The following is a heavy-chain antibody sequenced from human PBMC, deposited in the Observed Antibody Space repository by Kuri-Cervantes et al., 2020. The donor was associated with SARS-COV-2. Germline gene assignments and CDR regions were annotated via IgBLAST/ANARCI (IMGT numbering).Heavy chain of an antibody. D-gene: IGHD1-1*01. CDR2: MNPNSGNT. V-gene: IGHV1-8*01. Sequence: ASVKVSCKASGYTFTSYDINWVRQATGQGLEWMGWMNPNSGNTGYAQKFQGRVTMTRNTSISTAYMELSSLRAEDTAVYYCARDLGTIQGRDYWGQGTLVTVSS. CDR1: GYTFTSYD. CDR3: ARDLGTIQGRDY. J-gene: IGHJ4*02.